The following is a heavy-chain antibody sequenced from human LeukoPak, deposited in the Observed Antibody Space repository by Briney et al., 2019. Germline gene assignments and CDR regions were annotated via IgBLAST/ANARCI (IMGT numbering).Heavy chain of an antibody. CDR1: GFTFTTFW. J-gene: IGHJ4*02. CDR2: INHDGSST. Sequence: GGSLRLSCATSGFTFTTFWMHWVRQAPGKGLVWVSRINHDGSSTNYADSVKGRFTISRDNAKNTVYLQMNSLRAEDTAVYYCARGLRYFDWSLYYFDYWGQGTLVTVSS. CDR3: ARGLRYFDWSLYYFDY. V-gene: IGHV3-74*01. D-gene: IGHD3-9*01.